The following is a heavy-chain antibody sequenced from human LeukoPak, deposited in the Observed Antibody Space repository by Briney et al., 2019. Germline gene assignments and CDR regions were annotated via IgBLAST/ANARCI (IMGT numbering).Heavy chain of an antibody. CDR1: GYTFTGYY. J-gene: IGHJ4*02. V-gene: IGHV1-2*02. D-gene: IGHD5-18*01. Sequence: ASVKVSCKASGYTFTGYYMHWVRQAPGQGLEWMGWINPNSGGTNYAQKFQGRVTMTRDTSISTAYMELSRLRSEDTAVYYCARDKDTAMALFDYWGQGTLVTVSS. CDR3: ARDKDTAMALFDY. CDR2: INPNSGGT.